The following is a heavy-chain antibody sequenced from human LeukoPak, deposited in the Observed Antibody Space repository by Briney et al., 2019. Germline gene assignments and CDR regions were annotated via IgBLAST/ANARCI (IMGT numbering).Heavy chain of an antibody. V-gene: IGHV1-8*01. J-gene: IGHJ4*02. CDR3: ARGPYDSSGYRFDY. CDR1: GYTFTSYD. D-gene: IGHD3-22*01. CDR2: MNPNSGNT. Sequence: GASVKVSCKTSGYTFTSYDINWVRQATGQGLEWMGWMNPNSGNTGYAQKFQGRVTMTSNTSISTAYMELSSLRSEDTAVYYCARGPYDSSGYRFDYWGQGTLVTVSS.